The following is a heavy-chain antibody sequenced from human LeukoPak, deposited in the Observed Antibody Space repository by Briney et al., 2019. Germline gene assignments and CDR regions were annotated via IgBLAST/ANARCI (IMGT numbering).Heavy chain of an antibody. Sequence: PSETLSLTCTVSGGSSYYWVWIRQPPGKGLEWIGSIYYSGDNYYNPSLKSRVTISVDTSRNQFSLKLSSVTAADTAVYYCARQVTVAGYDYWGQGTLVTVSS. V-gene: IGHV4-39*01. CDR3: ARQVTVAGYDY. J-gene: IGHJ4*02. CDR2: IYYSGDN. CDR1: GGSSYY. D-gene: IGHD6-19*01.